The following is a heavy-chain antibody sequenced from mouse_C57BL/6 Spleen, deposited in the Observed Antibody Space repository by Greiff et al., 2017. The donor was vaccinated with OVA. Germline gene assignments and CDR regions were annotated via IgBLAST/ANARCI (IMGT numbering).Heavy chain of an antibody. D-gene: IGHD4-1*01. J-gene: IGHJ3*01. CDR2: INPSNGGT. Sequence: QVQLQQPGTELVKPGASVKLSCKASGYTFTSYWMHWVKQRPGQGLEWIGNINPSNGGTNYNEKFKSKATLTVDKSSSTAYMQLSSLTSEASEVYECESSGTNWAWFAYWGQGALVTVSA. V-gene: IGHV1-53*01. CDR3: ESSGTNWAWFAY. CDR1: GYTFTSYW.